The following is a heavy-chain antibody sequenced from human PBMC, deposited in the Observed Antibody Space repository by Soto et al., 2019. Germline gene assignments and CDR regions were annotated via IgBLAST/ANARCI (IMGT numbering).Heavy chain of an antibody. Sequence: SETLSLTCTVSGASISSSAYYWGWIRQPPGKGLEWIGSIYYSGSTYYNPSLKTRVTMSVDTSKNQFSLKLSSVTAADTAVYYCPSSKFEYTRNYYYGIDVWGQGTTVTVS. CDR3: PSSKFEYTRNYYYGIDV. CDR2: IYYSGST. CDR1: GASISSSAYY. D-gene: IGHD1-1*01. V-gene: IGHV4-39*01. J-gene: IGHJ6*02.